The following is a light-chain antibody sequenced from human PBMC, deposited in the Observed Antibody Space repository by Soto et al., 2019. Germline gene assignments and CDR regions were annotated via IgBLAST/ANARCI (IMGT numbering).Light chain of an antibody. J-gene: IGLJ3*02. CDR2: VNGDGSH. Sequence: QSVLTQSPSASASLGASVKLTCTLSSGHSSYAIAWHQQQPEKGPRYLLKVNGDGSHRKGDGIPDRFSGSSSGAERYLTISSLQSEDEADYYGQTWSTGRVFGGGTKLTVL. CDR3: QTWSTGRV. CDR1: SGHSSYA. V-gene: IGLV4-69*01.